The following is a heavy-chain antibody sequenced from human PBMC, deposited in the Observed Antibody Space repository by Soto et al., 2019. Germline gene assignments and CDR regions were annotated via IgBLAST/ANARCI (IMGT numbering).Heavy chain of an antibody. J-gene: IGHJ3*02. CDR3: AKDRVTVVGYDAFDI. CDR1: GFTLSSYA. V-gene: IGHV3-23*01. Sequence: SLRLSCAASGFTLSSYAMSWVRQAPGKGLEWVSGISGSGGSTYYADSVKGRFTISRDNSKNTLYLQMNSLRAEDTAVYYCAKDRVTVVGYDAFDIWGQGTMVTV. D-gene: IGHD6-19*01. CDR2: ISGSGGST.